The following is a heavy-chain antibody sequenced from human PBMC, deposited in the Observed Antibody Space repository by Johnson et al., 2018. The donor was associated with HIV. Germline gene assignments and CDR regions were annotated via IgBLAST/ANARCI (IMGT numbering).Heavy chain of an antibody. J-gene: IGHJ3*02. CDR3: AKDSGVTFDI. V-gene: IGHV3-23*03. CDR1: GFTFDDYG. Sequence: EVQLVESGGGVVRPGGSLRLSCAASGFTFDDYGMSWVRQAPGKGLEWVSVIYSGGSTYYADSVKGRFTISRDNSKNTLNLQMNTLRAEDTAVYYCAKDSGVTFDIWGQGTMVTVSS. D-gene: IGHD1-26*01. CDR2: IYSGGST.